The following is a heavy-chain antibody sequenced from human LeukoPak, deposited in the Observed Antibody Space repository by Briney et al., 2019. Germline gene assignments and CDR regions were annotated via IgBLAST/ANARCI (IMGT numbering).Heavy chain of an antibody. CDR2: IYHSGST. CDR3: ARVGDIVGATIWFDP. V-gene: IGHV4-38-2*02. CDR1: GYSISSGYY. Sequence: SETLSLTCTVSGYSISSGYYWGWIRPPPGKGLEWIGIIYHSGSTYYNPSLKSRVTISVDTSKNQFSLKLSSVTAADTAVYYCARVGDIVGATIWFDPWGQGTLVTVSS. J-gene: IGHJ5*02. D-gene: IGHD1-26*01.